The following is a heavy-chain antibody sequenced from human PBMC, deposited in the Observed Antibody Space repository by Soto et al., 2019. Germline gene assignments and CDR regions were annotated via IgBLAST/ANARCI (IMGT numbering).Heavy chain of an antibody. CDR1: GGSVNNGNYY. J-gene: IGHJ5*02. D-gene: IGHD2-8*01. CDR2: IYYSGST. V-gene: IGHV4-61*01. CDR3: ARDPGVGLSARWFDP. Sequence: QVQLQESGPGLVKPSETLTLTCTVSGGSVNNGNYYWSWIQQPPGKGLEWFGHIYYSGSTNYNPSLMSPVSISRDTSKKQVSLKLSSVPAADTAVYFCARDPGVGLSARWFDPWGQGALVTV.